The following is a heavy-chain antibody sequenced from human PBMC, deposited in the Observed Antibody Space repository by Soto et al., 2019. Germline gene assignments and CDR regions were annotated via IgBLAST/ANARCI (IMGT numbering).Heavy chain of an antibody. CDR2: ISYDGSTI. CDR3: VKVGGGSRWYRFYFDY. V-gene: IGHV3-30*18. CDR1: GFTFSSYA. Sequence: QVQLVESGGGVVQPGRSLRLSCAASGFTFSSYAMHWVRQAPGKGLEWVAVISYDGSTIYYADSVKGRFSISRDNSKNTLHMEMHNLRPEDTAVYYCVKVGGGSRWYRFYFDYWGQGTLVTVSS. J-gene: IGHJ4*02. D-gene: IGHD6-13*01.